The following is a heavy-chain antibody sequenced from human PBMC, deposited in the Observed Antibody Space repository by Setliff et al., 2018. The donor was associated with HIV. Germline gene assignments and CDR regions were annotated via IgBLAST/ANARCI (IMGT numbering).Heavy chain of an antibody. J-gene: IGHJ5*02. V-gene: IGHV3-15*01. CDR3: ARSGGDCSGISCYSLWFDP. Sequence: GGSLRLSCAASGFTFSNAWMTWVRQAPGKGLEWVARIRNKKNGGTTYYADSVKGCFTISRDNSNNMLFLQMNSLRTEDTAVYYCARSGGDCSGISCYSLWFDPWGHGTLVTVSS. CDR2: IRNKKNGGTT. CDR1: GFTFSNAW. D-gene: IGHD2-15*01.